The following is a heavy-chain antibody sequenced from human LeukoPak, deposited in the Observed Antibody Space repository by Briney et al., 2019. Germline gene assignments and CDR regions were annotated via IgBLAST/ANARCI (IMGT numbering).Heavy chain of an antibody. J-gene: IGHJ3*02. CDR2: INSDGSST. Sequence: GGSLRLSCAASGFTFSSYWMHWVRQAPGKGLVWVSRINSDGSSTSYADSVKGRFTISRDNSKNTLYLQMNSLRAEDTAVYYCAKGVSLYAFPDAFDIWGQGTMVTVSS. CDR1: GFTFSSYW. V-gene: IGHV3-74*01. D-gene: IGHD2-8*01. CDR3: AKGVSLYAFPDAFDI.